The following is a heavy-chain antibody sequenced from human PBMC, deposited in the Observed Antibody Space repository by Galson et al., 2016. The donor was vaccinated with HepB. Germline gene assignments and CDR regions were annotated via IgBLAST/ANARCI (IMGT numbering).Heavy chain of an antibody. J-gene: IGHJ4*02. D-gene: IGHD2-2*01. CDR1: GFTFGHYA. V-gene: IGHV3-9*01. CDR2: ISWNSDRI. CDR3: AKPHCSSTSCFPDY. Sequence: SLRLSCAASGFTFGHYAMHWVRQAPGKGLEWVSGISWNSDRIGYADSVKGRFTISRDNAKNSLYLPMNSLKAEDTALYYCAKPHCSSTSCFPDYLGQGTLVTVSS.